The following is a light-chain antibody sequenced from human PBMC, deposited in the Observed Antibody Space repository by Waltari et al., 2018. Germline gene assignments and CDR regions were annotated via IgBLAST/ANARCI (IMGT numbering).Light chain of an antibody. CDR1: RAISVY. J-gene: IGKJ5*01. CDR3: QQSATALGIT. V-gene: IGKV1-39*01. Sequence: IQMTQSPSSLSASVVDTVTITCRASRAISVYVNWYQQKPGEAPRLLLYASYSLQTGVPSRFSGRGSGTEFTLTISSLQPEDFATYYCQQSATALGITFGQGTRL. CDR2: ASY.